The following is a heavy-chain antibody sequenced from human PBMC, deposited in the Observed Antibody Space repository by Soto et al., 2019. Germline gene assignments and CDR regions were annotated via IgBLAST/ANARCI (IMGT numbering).Heavy chain of an antibody. D-gene: IGHD3-10*01. V-gene: IGHV4-34*01. CDR1: GGSFSDYY. J-gene: IGHJ4*02. Sequence: SETLSLTCAVYGGSFSDYYWTWVRQAPGRGLEWIGEINHSGSTYYNPSLKSRVAISVDTSKNQFSLKLSSVTAADTAVYYCARGVVRRVIIQYTSFFDYWGQGTPVTVSS. CDR3: ARGVVRRVIIQYTSFFDY. CDR2: INHSGST.